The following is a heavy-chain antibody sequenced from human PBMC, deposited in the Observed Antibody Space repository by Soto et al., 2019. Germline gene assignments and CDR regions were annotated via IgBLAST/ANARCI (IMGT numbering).Heavy chain of an antibody. J-gene: IGHJ3*02. V-gene: IGHV1-58*01. D-gene: IGHD3-10*01. CDR3: ATELDVLLWFGERAFDI. Sequence: SVKVSCKASGFTFTSSAVQWVRQARGQRLEWIGWIVVGSGNTNYAQKFQERVTITRDMSTSTAYMELSSLRSEDTAVYYCATELDVLLWFGERAFDIWGQGTMVTVSS. CDR2: IVVGSGNT. CDR1: GFTFTSSA.